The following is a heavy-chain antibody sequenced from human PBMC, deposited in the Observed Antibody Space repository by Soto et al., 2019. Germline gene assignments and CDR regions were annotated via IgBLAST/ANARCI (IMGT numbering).Heavy chain of an antibody. CDR3: ATLRWGSDNWFDP. CDR2: ISGSGDST. CDR1: GFTFSSYA. J-gene: IGHJ5*02. V-gene: IGHV3-23*01. Sequence: EVQLLESGGGLVQPGGSLRLSCAASGFTFSSYAMSWVRQTPGKGLEWVSAISGSGDSTYYADSVKGRFTISRDNSKNTLYPQMKSLRAEDTAVYYSATLRWGSDNWFDPWGQGTLVNVSS. D-gene: IGHD3-10*01.